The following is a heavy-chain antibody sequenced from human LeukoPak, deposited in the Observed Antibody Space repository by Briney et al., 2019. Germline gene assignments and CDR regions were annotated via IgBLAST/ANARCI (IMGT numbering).Heavy chain of an antibody. CDR1: GFTFDDYA. CDR2: ISWNSGSI. D-gene: IGHD3-22*01. J-gene: IGHJ4*02. V-gene: IGHV3-9*01. CDR3: AKSYYYDSSGYYDY. Sequence: GGSLRLSCAASGFTFDDYAMHWVRHAPGKGLEWVSAISWNSGSIGYADSVKGRFTISRDNAKNSLYLQMNSLRAEDTALNYCAKSYYYDSSGYYDYWGQGTLVTVSS.